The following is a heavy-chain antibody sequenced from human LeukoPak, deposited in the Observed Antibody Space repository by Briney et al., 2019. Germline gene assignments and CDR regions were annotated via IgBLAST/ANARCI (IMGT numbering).Heavy chain of an antibody. CDR1: GGSISSGNYY. CDR2: IYYSGST. J-gene: IGHJ4*02. Sequence: SETLSLTCTVSGGSISSGNYYWSWIRQPPGKGLEWIGYIYYSGSTYYNPSLMSRVTISVDTSKNQFSLKLSSVAAADTAVYYCARAQTTAYADYWGQGTLITVSS. CDR3: ARAQTTAYADY. V-gene: IGHV4-30-4*01. D-gene: IGHD1-1*01.